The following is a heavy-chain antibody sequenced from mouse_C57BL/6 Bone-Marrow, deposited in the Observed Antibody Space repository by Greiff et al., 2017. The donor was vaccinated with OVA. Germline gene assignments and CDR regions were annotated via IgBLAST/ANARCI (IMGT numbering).Heavy chain of an antibody. CDR3: AKDYDYGFYAMDY. CDR2: IDPNSGGT. Sequence: VQLQQPGAELVKPGASVKLSCKASGYTFTSYWMHWVKQRPGRGLGWIGRIDPNSGGTKYNEKFKSKATLTVDKPSSTAYMQLSSLTSEDSAVYYCAKDYDYGFYAMDYWGQGTSVTVSS. D-gene: IGHD2-4*01. V-gene: IGHV1-72*01. CDR1: GYTFTSYW. J-gene: IGHJ4*01.